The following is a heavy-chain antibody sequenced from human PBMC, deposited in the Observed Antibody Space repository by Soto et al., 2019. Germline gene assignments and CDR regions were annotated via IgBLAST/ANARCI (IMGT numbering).Heavy chain of an antibody. CDR3: ARRNDFWSGYPLDYYYGMDV. CDR1: GFTFSSYG. V-gene: IGHV3-33*01. D-gene: IGHD3-3*01. CDR2: IWYDGSNK. J-gene: IGHJ6*02. Sequence: PGGSLRLSCAASGFTFSSYGMHWVRQAPGKGLEWVAVIWYDGSNKYYADSVKGRFTISRDNSKNTLYLQMNSLRAEDTAVYYCARRNDFWSGYPLDYYYGMDVWGQGTTVTVSS.